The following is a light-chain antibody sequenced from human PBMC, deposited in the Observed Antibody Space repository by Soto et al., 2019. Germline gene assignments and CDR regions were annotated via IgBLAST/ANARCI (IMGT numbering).Light chain of an antibody. Sequence: DIVMTQSPDSLAVSLGERATINCKSSQSVLYSANNHNYLAWYQQKPGQPPKVLIYWASARESGVPDRVSGSGSGTDFTLTISSLQAEDVAVYDCQQYYTTPSWTFGQGTKVEIK. CDR2: WAS. CDR3: QQYYTTPSWT. J-gene: IGKJ1*01. CDR1: QSVLYSANNHNY. V-gene: IGKV4-1*01.